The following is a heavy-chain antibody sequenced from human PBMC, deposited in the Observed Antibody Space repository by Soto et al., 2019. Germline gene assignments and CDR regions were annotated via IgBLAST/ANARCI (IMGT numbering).Heavy chain of an antibody. V-gene: IGHV4-39*07. CDR3: ARAYYDTNGYSLDP. CDR2: IYYSGST. D-gene: IGHD3-22*01. Sequence: SETLSLTCTVSGGSISSSSFHWGWIRQPPGKGLEWIGSIYYSGSTYYSPSFKSRVIISVDTSKNHFSVKLSSVTAADTAVYYCARAYYDTNGYSLDPWGQGTLVTVSS. J-gene: IGHJ5*02. CDR1: GGSISSSSFH.